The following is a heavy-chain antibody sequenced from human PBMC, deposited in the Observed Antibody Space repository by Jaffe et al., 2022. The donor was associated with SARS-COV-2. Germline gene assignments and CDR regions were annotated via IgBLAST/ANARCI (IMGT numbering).Heavy chain of an antibody. J-gene: IGHJ4*02. V-gene: IGHV1-3*01. CDR1: GYTFTSYA. D-gene: IGHD3-10*01. CDR2: INAGNGNT. Sequence: QVQLVQSGAEVKKPGASVKVSCKASGYTFTSYAMHWVRQAPGQRLEWMGWINAGNGNTKYSQKFQGRVTITRDTSASTAYMELSSLRSEDTAVYYCARDEPDYYGSGSYYSATLHNWGQGTLVTVSS. CDR3: ARDEPDYYGSGSYYSATLHN.